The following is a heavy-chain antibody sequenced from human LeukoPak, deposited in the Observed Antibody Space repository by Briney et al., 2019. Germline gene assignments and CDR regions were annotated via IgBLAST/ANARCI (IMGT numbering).Heavy chain of an antibody. CDR1: GGSISSYY. CDR3: ARGVAAAGCNWFDP. D-gene: IGHD6-13*01. J-gene: IGHJ5*02. V-gene: IGHV4-4*07. Sequence: PSETLSLTCTVSGGSISSYYWSWIRQPAGKGLEWIGRIYTSGSTNYNPSLKSRVTMSVDTSKNQFSLKLSSVTAADTAVYYCARGVAAAGCNWFDPWGQGTLVTVSS. CDR2: IYTSGST.